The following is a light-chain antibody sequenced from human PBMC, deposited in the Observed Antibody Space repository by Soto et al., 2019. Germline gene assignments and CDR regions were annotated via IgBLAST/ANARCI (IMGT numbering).Light chain of an antibody. V-gene: IGKV1-39*01. Sequence: DIQLTQSPSSLSASVGDRVTITCRVSQGISSYLNWYRQKPGKVPKLLIYSASNLQSGVPSRFSGSGGGTDFTLSISSVQPEDFATYFCQQSYMDPITFGQGTRLEIK. J-gene: IGKJ5*01. CDR3: QQSYMDPIT. CDR2: SAS. CDR1: QGISSY.